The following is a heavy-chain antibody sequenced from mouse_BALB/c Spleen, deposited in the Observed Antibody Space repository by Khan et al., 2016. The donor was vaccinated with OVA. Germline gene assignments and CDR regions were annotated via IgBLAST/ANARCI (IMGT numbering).Heavy chain of an antibody. CDR3: ARRRGTYDY. D-gene: IGHD2-10*01. CDR2: LFPGDGST. J-gene: IGHJ2*01. V-gene: IGHV1S56*01. CDR1: GYTFTNYD. Sequence: QVQLQQSGAELVKPGASVNLSCKASGYTFTNYDINWVRQRPEQGLEWIGWLFPGDGSTKYNEKFKGKATLTTDKSSSTAYMQLSRLTSEDSAVYFFARRRGTYDYWGQGTTLTVSS.